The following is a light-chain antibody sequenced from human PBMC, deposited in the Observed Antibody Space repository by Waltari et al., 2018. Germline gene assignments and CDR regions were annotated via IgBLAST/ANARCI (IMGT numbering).Light chain of an antibody. CDR3: QQSYTSWA. CDR1: QSISSY. Sequence: DIHMTQSPSSLSTSVGDRVTITCRASQSISSYLNWYQQKPGKAPKLLIYAASSLKSGVPSRFSGSGSGRDFTLIISSLQPEDFATYYCQQSYTSWAFGQGTKVEI. CDR2: AAS. J-gene: IGKJ1*01. V-gene: IGKV1-39*01.